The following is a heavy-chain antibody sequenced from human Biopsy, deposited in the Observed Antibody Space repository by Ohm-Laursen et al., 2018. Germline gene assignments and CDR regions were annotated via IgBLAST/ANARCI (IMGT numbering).Heavy chain of an antibody. D-gene: IGHD3-9*01. CDR2: NIPILGTG. Sequence: SVKVFCKAPGGTFSNYGVNWVRQAPGQGLEWLGGNIPILGTGNYAQKFQDRVTVAADTSTSTATMELRSLRSDDTAVYYCATKLTGYFHHWGQRTLVIVSS. CDR1: GGTFSNYG. V-gene: IGHV1-69*06. J-gene: IGHJ1*01. CDR3: ATKLTGYFHH.